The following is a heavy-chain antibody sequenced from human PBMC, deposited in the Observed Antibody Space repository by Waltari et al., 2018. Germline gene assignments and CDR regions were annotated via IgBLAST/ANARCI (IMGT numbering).Heavy chain of an antibody. Sequence: QVQLQQWGAGLLSPSETLSLTCAVYGGSFSGYYWTWIRKPPGKGLEWIGEIKHSGSTNYNPSLKSRVTISIDTPRNQFSLKLSSVTAADTAVYYCARGRGYSVVVRGVDTGFCWFDPWGQGTLVTVSS. CDR3: ARGRGYSVVVRGVDTGFCWFDP. CDR2: IKHSGST. D-gene: IGHD3-10*01. J-gene: IGHJ5*02. V-gene: IGHV4-34*01. CDR1: GGSFSGYY.